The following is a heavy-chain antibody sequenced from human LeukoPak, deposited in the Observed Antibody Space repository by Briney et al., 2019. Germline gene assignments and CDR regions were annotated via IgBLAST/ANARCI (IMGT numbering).Heavy chain of an antibody. V-gene: IGHV4-38-2*01. CDR2: IYHSGRT. J-gene: IGHJ4*02. Sequence: PSETLSLTCAVSGYSLSSGYYWGWIRQPPGKGLEWIANIYHSGRTYYNPSLKSRVTVSVDTSTNHFSLKLTSVTAADTAVYYCARHVRGSAAADYFDYWGQGTLVTVSS. D-gene: IGHD6-13*01. CDR3: ARHVRGSAAADYFDY. CDR1: GYSLSSGYY.